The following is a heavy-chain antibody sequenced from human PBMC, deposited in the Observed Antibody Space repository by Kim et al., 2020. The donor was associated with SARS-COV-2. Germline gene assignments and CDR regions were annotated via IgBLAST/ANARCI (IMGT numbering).Heavy chain of an antibody. CDR2: INPDATER. Sequence: GGSLRLSCVASGFSLSASWMSWVRQAPGKGLEWVANINPDATERNFVESVKGRFTISRDSVKNSLYLQMSSLRVDDTAIYYCAAISSGWFLVYWGQGTLV. CDR3: AAISSGWFLVY. CDR1: GFSLSASW. D-gene: IGHD6-19*01. J-gene: IGHJ4*02. V-gene: IGHV3-7*01.